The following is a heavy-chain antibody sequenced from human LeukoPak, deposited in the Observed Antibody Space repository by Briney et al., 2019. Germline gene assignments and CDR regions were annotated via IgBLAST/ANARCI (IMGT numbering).Heavy chain of an antibody. CDR2: ISYDGSNK. J-gene: IGHJ4*02. V-gene: IGHV3-30-3*01. CDR3: ARDSHYYDSSGHGDY. D-gene: IGHD3-22*01. CDR1: GFTFSSYA. Sequence: PGRSLRLSCAASGFTFSSYAMHWVRQAPGKGLEWVAVISYDGSNKYYADSVKGRFTISRDNSKNTLYLQMNSLRAEDTAVYYCARDSHYYDSSGHGDYWGQGTLVTVSS.